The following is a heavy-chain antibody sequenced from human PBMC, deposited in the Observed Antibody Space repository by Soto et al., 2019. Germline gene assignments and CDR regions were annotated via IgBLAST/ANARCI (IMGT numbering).Heavy chain of an antibody. CDR1: VGSSNSNNYY. V-gene: IGHV4-39*02. CDR2: IYYDGST. Sequence: PSETLSLTCTVSVGSSNSNNYYWAWILQPPGKGLAWIASIYYDGSTYYNPSLKSRVSISVDTSKNHFSLKLTSATAADTAVYYCAKVVVAATRHTDFDSWGQGTLVTVSS. J-gene: IGHJ4*02. CDR3: AKVVVAATRHTDFDS. D-gene: IGHD2-15*01.